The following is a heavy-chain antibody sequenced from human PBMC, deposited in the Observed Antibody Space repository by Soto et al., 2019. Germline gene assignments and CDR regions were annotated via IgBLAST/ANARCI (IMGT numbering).Heavy chain of an antibody. J-gene: IGHJ6*02. Sequence: QPGGSLRLSCAASGFTFSSYGMHWVRQAPGKGLEWVAVIWYDGSNKYYADSVKGRFTISRDNSKNTLYLQMNSLRAEDTAVYYCARDPGQQWLVIVDYYGMDVWGQGTTVTVSS. V-gene: IGHV3-33*01. CDR2: IWYDGSNK. CDR3: ARDPGQQWLVIVDYYGMDV. D-gene: IGHD6-19*01. CDR1: GFTFSSYG.